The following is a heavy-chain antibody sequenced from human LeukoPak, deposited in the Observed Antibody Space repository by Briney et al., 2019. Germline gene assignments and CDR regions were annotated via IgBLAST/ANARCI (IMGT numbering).Heavy chain of an antibody. CDR1: GGSISGSTYY. V-gene: IGHV4-61*05. CDR3: ARHRVATMAWGGPHLDY. J-gene: IGHJ4*02. Sequence: PSETLSLTCTVSGGSISGSTYYWSWIRQPPGKGLEWIGYIYYSGSTNYNPSLKSRVTISVDTSKNQFSLKLSSVTAADTAVYYCARHRVATMAWGGPHLDYWGQGTLVTVSS. D-gene: IGHD5-24*01. CDR2: IYYSGST.